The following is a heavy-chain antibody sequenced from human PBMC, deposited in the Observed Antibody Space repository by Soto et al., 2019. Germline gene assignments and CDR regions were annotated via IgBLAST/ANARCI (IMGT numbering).Heavy chain of an antibody. CDR1: GGTFSSYA. D-gene: IGHD3-10*01. Sequence: QVQLVQSGAEVKKPGSSVKVSCKASGGTFSSYAIGWVRQAPGQGLEWMGGIIPIFGTANYAQKFQGRVTITADESTSTAYMELSSLRSEDTAVYYCARTMVRGDLYYYYYGMDVWGQGTTVTVSS. CDR3: ARTMVRGDLYYYYYGMDV. J-gene: IGHJ6*02. V-gene: IGHV1-69*01. CDR2: IIPIFGTA.